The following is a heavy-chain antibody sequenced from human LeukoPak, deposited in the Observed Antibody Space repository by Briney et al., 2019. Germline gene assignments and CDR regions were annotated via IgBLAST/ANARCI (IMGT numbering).Heavy chain of an antibody. CDR2: IYYSGST. V-gene: IGHV4-59*01. Sequence: SETLSLTCTVSGGSISSYYWSWIRQPPGKGLEWIGYIYYSGSTNYNPSLKSRVTISVDTSKNQFSLKLSSVTAADTAVYYCARALGGYSYGYFDYWGQGTLVTVSS. CDR1: GGSISSYY. J-gene: IGHJ4*02. CDR3: ARALGGYSYGYFDY. D-gene: IGHD5-18*01.